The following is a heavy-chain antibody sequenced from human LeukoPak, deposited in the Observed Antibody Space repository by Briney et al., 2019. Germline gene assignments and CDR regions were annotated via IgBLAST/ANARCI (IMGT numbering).Heavy chain of an antibody. CDR3: ARGVYIAAAQYGY. D-gene: IGHD6-13*01. Sequence: PSETLSLTCTVSGGSISNYYWSWIRQPPGKGLEWIGYIYYSGTTNYNPSLKSRVTISVDTSKNQFSLKLNSVTAADTAVYYCARGVYIAAAQYGYWGQGTLVAVSS. V-gene: IGHV4-59*01. CDR2: IYYSGTT. J-gene: IGHJ4*02. CDR1: GGSISNYY.